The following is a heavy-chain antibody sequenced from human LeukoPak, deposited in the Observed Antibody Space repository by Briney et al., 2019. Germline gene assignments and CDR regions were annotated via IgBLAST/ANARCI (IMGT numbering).Heavy chain of an antibody. J-gene: IGHJ4*02. V-gene: IGHV5-51*01. Sequence: GETLKISCKGSGYSFISYWIGWVRQMPGKGLEWMGIIYPGDSDTRYSPSFQGQVTISADKSISTAYLQWSSLKASDTATYYCARIPGYSGNDGVDYWGRGTLVSVSS. CDR3: ARIPGYSGNDGVDY. CDR2: IYPGDSDT. D-gene: IGHD5-12*01. CDR1: GYSFISYW.